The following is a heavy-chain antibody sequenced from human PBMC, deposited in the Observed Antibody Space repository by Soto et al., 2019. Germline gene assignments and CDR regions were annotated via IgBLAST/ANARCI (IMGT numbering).Heavy chain of an antibody. CDR3: AAMLNYYYYMDV. V-gene: IGHV1-24*01. CDR2: FDPEDGET. J-gene: IGHJ6*03. Sequence: GASVKVSCKVSGYTLTELSIHWVRQAPGKGLEWMGGFDPEDGETIYAQKFQGRVTMTEDTSTDTAYMELSSLRSEDTAVYYCAAMLNYYYYMDVWGKGTTVTVS. CDR1: GYTLTELS. D-gene: IGHD2-2*01.